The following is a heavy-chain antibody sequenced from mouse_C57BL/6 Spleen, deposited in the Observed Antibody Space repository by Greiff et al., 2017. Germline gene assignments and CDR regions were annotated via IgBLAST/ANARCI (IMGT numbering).Heavy chain of an antibody. CDR3: ARRRIYDGYYYAMDY. J-gene: IGHJ4*01. CDR1: GYTFTDYN. V-gene: IGHV1-18*01. D-gene: IGHD2-3*01. CDR2: INPNNGGT. Sequence: VQLKESGPELVKPGASVKIPCKASGYTFTDYNMDWVKQSHGKSLEWIGDINPNNGGTIYNQKFKGKATLTVDKSSSTAYMELRSLTSEDTAVYYCARRRIYDGYYYAMDYWGQGTSVTVSS.